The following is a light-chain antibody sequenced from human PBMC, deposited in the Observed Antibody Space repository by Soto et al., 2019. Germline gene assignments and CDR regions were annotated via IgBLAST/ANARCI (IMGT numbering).Light chain of an antibody. J-gene: IGLJ2*01. CDR2: EVS. Sequence: QSALTQPASVSGSPGQSITISCTGTSSDVGGYNYVSWYQQHPGKAPKLMIYEVSNRPSGVSNRFSGAKSGNTASLTISGLQAEDEADYYCGSYTSSSTPGVFGGGTQLTVL. CDR3: GSYTSSSTPGV. V-gene: IGLV2-14*01. CDR1: SSDVGGYNY.